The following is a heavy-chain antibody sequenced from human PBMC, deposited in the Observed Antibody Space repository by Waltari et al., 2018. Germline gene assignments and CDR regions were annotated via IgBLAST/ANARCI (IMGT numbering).Heavy chain of an antibody. CDR2: INHSGST. Sequence: QVQLQQWGAGLLKPSETLSLTCAVYGGSFSGYYWSWIRQPPGTGLGWIGEINHSGSTNYNPSLKSRVTISVDTSKNQFSLKLSSVTAADTAVYYCARGGAGLQRGGTVIVIRRFDYWGQGTLVTVSS. D-gene: IGHD3-16*02. CDR1: GGSFSGYY. V-gene: IGHV4-34*01. CDR3: ARGGAGLQRGGTVIVIRRFDY. J-gene: IGHJ4*02.